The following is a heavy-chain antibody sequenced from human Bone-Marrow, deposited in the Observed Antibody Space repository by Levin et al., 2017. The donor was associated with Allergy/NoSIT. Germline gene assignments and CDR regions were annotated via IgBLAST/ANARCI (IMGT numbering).Heavy chain of an antibody. CDR1: GFTFSAYI. V-gene: IGHV3-48*02. J-gene: IGHJ5*02. Sequence: GGSLRLSCEASGFTFSAYIMNWVRQAPGKGLEWLSYITSDSSVKDYADSVKGRFTVSRDNAKNTLFLLMNSLSDDDTAVYYCARGAAGLTPWGQGTLVTVSS. D-gene: IGHD6-25*01. CDR2: ITSDSSVK. CDR3: ARGAAGLTP.